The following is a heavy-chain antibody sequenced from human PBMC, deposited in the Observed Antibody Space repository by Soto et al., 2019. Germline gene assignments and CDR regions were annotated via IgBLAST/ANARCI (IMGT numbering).Heavy chain of an antibody. CDR2: MNPNSGNT. J-gene: IGHJ6*02. CDR3: ARGRPRGALYYSYGMDV. Sequence: QVQLVQSGAEVKKPGASVKVSCKASGYTFTSYDINWVRQATGQGLEWRGWMNPNSGNTGYAQKFQGRVTMTRNTPLSTAYMELSSLRSEETAVYYCARGRPRGALYYSYGMDVWGQGTTVTVSS. V-gene: IGHV1-8*01. D-gene: IGHD1-26*01. CDR1: GYTFTSYD.